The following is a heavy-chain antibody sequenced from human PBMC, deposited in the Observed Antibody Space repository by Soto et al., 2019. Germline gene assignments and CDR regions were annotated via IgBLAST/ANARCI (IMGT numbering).Heavy chain of an antibody. CDR1: GFTFSSYS. J-gene: IGHJ5*02. Sequence: EVQLVESGGGLVQPGGSLRLSCAASGFTFSSYSMNWVRQAPGKGLEWVSYISSSSSTIYYADSVKGRVTISRDNAKNSLFLQMSCLRDGDTAVYYWARGEFGDIVVVLAATSNGDNWFDPWCQGTLVTVSS. D-gene: IGHD2-15*01. V-gene: IGHV3-48*02. CDR2: ISSSSSTI. CDR3: ARGEFGDIVVVLAATSNGDNWFDP.